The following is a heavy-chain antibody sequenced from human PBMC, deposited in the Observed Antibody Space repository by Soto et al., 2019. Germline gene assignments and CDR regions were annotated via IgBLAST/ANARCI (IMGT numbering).Heavy chain of an antibody. D-gene: IGHD3-22*01. J-gene: IGHJ4*02. CDR3: ATGEYYYDSSGYYYC. CDR1: GFTFSSYA. CDR2: ISGSGGST. V-gene: IGHV3-23*01. Sequence: GGSLRLSCAASGFTFSSYAMSWVRQAPGKGLEWVSAISGSGGSTYYADSVKGRFTISRDNAKNSLYLQMNSLRAEDTAVYYCATGEYYYDSSGYYYCWGQGTLVTVSS.